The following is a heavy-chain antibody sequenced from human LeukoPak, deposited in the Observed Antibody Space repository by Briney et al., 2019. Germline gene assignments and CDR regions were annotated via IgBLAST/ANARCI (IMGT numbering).Heavy chain of an antibody. CDR1: GFTFSSYA. CDR3: AKGGLTSSWYGDAFDI. V-gene: IGHV3-23*01. D-gene: IGHD6-13*01. J-gene: IGHJ3*02. CDR2: ISGSGGST. Sequence: PGGSLRLSCAASGFTFSSYAMSWVRQAPGKGLEWVSAISGSGGSTYYADSVKGRFTISRDTSKNTLYLQMNSLRAEDTAVYYCAKGGLTSSWYGDAFDIWGQGTMVTVSS.